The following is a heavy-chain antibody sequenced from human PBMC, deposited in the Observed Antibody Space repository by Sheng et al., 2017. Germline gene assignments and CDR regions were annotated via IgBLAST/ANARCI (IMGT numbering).Heavy chain of an antibody. CDR1: GYSISSGYY. CDR2: IYHSGST. J-gene: IGHJ5*02. V-gene: IGHV4-38-2*02. CDR3: ARDSTAAYYYDSSGYCWFDP. Sequence: QVQLQESGPGLVKLSETLSLTCAVSGYSISSGYYWGWIRQPPGKGLEWIGSIYHSGSTYYNPSLKSRVTISVDTSKNQFSLKLSSVTAADTAVYYCARDSTAAYYYDSSGYCWFDPWGQGTLVTVSS. D-gene: IGHD3-22*01.